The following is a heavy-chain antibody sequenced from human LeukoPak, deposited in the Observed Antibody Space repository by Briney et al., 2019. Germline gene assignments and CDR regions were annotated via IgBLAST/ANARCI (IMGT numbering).Heavy chain of an antibody. J-gene: IGHJ4*02. CDR1: GFTFSSYW. CDR3: ASLDCSGGSCYG. CDR2: IKQDGSEK. D-gene: IGHD2-15*01. Sequence: GGSLRPSCAASGFTFSSYWTSWVRQAPGKGLEWVANIKQDGSEKYYVDSVKGRFTISRDNAKNSLYLQMNSLRAEDTAVYYCASLDCSGGSCYGWGQGTLVTVSS. V-gene: IGHV3-7*01.